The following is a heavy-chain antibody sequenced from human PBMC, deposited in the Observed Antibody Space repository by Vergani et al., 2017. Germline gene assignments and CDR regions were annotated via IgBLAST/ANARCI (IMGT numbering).Heavy chain of an antibody. J-gene: IGHJ6*02. D-gene: IGHD1-20*01. V-gene: IGHV3-30*03. CDR2: ISNDGSKK. CDR1: GFSFSSHA. Sequence: QVQLAESGGGRVQPGRSLRLSCAASGFSFSSHAIHWVRQAPGKGLEWVAVISNDGSKKYYADSVKGRFTISRDNSKNTLDLQMNSLRTQDTAVYYCARFLTGTTIYYYYGMDVWGQGTTVTVSS. CDR3: ARFLTGTTIYYYYGMDV.